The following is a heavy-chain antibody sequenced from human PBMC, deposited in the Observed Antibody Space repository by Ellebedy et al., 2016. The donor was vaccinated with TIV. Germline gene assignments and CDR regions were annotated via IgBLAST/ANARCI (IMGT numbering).Heavy chain of an antibody. CDR1: GGSVRGYY. V-gene: IGHV4-59*02. D-gene: IGHD1-7*01. CDR2: IYYSGDT. CDR3: ARLPRRQEVHELTFDL. Sequence: SETLSLTXTVSGGSVRGYYWSWIRQPPGKRLEWVAYIYYSGDTNYSPSLNSRASISIDTSRNQFSLRLTSVTAADTAVYYCARLPRRQEVHELTFDLWGQGTMVTVSS. J-gene: IGHJ3*01.